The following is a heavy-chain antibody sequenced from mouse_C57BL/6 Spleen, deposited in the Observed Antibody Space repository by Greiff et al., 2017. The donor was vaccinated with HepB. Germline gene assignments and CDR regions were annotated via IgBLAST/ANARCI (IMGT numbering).Heavy chain of an antibody. CDR2: IYPRDGST. CDR1: GYTFTSYD. J-gene: IGHJ2*01. D-gene: IGHD1-1*01. V-gene: IGHV1-85*01. Sequence: VQLQQSGPELVKPGASVKLSCKASGYTFTSYDINWVKQRPGQGLEWIGWIYPRDGSTKYNAKFKGKATLTVATSSSTAYMELHSLTSEYSAVYFCARERDYYGSSSFDYWGQGTTLTVSS. CDR3: ARERDYYGSSSFDY.